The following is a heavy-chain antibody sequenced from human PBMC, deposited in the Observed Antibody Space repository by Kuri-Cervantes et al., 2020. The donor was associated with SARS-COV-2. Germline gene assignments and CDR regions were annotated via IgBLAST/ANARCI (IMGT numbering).Heavy chain of an antibody. CDR2: ISSSSSYI. CDR3: ARVKAPVLRLLEWPKKTYYFDY. Sequence: GGSLRLSCAASGFTLRSYSMNWVRQAPGKGLEWVSPISSSSSYIYYADSVKGRFTISRDNAKNSLYLQMNSLKAEDTAVYYCARVKAPVLRLLEWPKKTYYFDYWGQGTLVTVSS. CDR1: GFTLRSYS. D-gene: IGHD3-3*01. V-gene: IGHV3-21*01. J-gene: IGHJ4*02.